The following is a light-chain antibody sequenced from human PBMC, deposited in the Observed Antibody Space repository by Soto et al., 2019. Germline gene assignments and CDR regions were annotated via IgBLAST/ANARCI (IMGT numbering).Light chain of an antibody. CDR2: DVS. CDR3: TSYTTSSTVV. J-gene: IGLJ2*01. V-gene: IGLV2-14*03. CDR1: SSDVGGYNF. Sequence: QSVLTQPASVSGSPGQSITISCTGTSSDVGGYNFVSWYQQHPGKAPKVMIYDVSDRPSGVSDRFSGSKSGNTASLTISGLQAEDEAHYYCTSYTTSSTVVFGGGTQLTVL.